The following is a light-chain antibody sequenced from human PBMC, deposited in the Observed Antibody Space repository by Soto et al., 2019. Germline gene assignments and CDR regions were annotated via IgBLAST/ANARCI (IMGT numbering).Light chain of an antibody. Sequence: GDRVTITCRASQTISTWMAWYQQKPGKAPKLLVYDASTLQSGVASRFSGSGSGTEFTLIISGLQPDDFATYYCQQYNAYPWTFGQGTKV. CDR2: DAS. CDR3: QQYNAYPWT. CDR1: QTISTW. V-gene: IGKV1-5*01. J-gene: IGKJ1*01.